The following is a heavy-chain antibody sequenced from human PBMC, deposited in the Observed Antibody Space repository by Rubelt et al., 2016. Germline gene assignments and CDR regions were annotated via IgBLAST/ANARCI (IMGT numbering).Heavy chain of an antibody. Sequence: EVQLLDSGGGLVQPGGSLRLSCAASGFTFSSYAMSWVRQAPGKGLEWGSTISGSGDSIYYADSVKGRVTNSRANSKNTLYLEMNSLRAADTAAYYCAKVGGIAVSDRFDCWGQGTLVTVSS. CDR1: GFTFSSYA. CDR2: ISGSGDSI. CDR3: AKVGGIAVSDRFDC. J-gene: IGHJ4*02. D-gene: IGHD6-19*01. V-gene: IGHV3-23*01.